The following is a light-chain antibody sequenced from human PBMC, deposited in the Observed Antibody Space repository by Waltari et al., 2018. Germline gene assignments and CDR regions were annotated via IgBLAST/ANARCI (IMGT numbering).Light chain of an antibody. Sequence: QSVLTQPPSASGAPGQRVTISCSGTYSNIGNNVVNWSQQLPGKAPKLLIYRDDQRPSGVPDRFSASKSGSSASLASGGLQSEDEADYYCASWDDRLNGHWVFGGGTKVTVL. CDR1: YSNIGNNV. V-gene: IGLV1-44*01. CDR2: RDD. J-gene: IGLJ3*02. CDR3: ASWDDRLNGHWV.